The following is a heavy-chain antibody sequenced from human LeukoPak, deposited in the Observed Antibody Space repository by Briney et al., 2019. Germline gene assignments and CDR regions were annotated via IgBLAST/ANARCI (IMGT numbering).Heavy chain of an antibody. J-gene: IGHJ4*02. CDR3: ARGIWWELLEGYDY. Sequence: GGSLRLSCAASGFTFSSYWMSWVRQAPGKGLEWAANIKQDGSEKYYVDSVKGRFTISRDNAKNSLYLQMNSLRAEDTAVYYCARGIWWELLEGYDYWGQGTLVTVSS. CDR1: GFTFSSYW. V-gene: IGHV3-7*03. CDR2: IKQDGSEK. D-gene: IGHD1-26*01.